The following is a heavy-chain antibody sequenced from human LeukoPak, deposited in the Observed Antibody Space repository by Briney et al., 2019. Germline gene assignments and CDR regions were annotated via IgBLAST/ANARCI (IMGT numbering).Heavy chain of an antibody. CDR3: ARSLATSYYYMDV. D-gene: IGHD5-12*01. J-gene: IGHJ6*03. CDR1: GFTFSNYA. CDR2: ISYGGSNK. Sequence: GGSLRLSCAASGFTFSNYAMHWVRQAPGKGLEGVAVISYGGSNKFYADSVKGRFTISRDNSKNTLHLQMNSLRAEDTAVYYCARSLATSYYYMDVWGKGTTVTVSS. V-gene: IGHV3-30*04.